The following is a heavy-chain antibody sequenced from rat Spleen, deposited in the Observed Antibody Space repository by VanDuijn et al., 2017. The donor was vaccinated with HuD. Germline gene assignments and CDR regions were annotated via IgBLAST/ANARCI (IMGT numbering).Heavy chain of an antibody. J-gene: IGHJ2*01. V-gene: IGHV5-27*01. CDR2: ISAGGGT. CDR1: GFTFSNYY. D-gene: IGHD1-4*01. Sequence: EVQLVESGGGLVQPGRSLKLSCAASGFTFSNYYMAWVRQAPTKGLEWVAYISAGGGTHYPDSVKGRFTISRDIAKSTLYLQMNNLRSEDTATYYCTTPYLDYPGPHYFDYWGQGVMVTVSS. CDR3: TTPYLDYPGPHYFDY.